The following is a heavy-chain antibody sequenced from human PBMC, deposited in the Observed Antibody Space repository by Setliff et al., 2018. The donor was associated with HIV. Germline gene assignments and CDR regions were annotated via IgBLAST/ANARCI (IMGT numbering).Heavy chain of an antibody. V-gene: IGHV4-61*01. Sequence: SETLSLTCIVSGGSFSSSSYSWGWIRLPPGKGLEWIGYIYYSGSTNYNPSLKSRVTISVDTSKNQFSLKLTSVTAADTAVYFCARDTSFGYWGQGTLVTVSS. CDR1: GGSFSSSSYS. J-gene: IGHJ4*02. CDR3: ARDTSFGY. CDR2: IYYSGST.